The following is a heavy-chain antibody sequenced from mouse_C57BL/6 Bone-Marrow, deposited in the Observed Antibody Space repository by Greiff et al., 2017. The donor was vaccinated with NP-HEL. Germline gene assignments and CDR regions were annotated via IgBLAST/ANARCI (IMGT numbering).Heavy chain of an antibody. CDR3: TTSAYYGNSYYFDY. CDR1: GFNIKDDY. J-gene: IGHJ2*01. V-gene: IGHV14-4*01. D-gene: IGHD2-10*01. Sequence: VHVKQSGAELVRPGASVKLSCTASGFNIKDDYMHWVKQRPEQGLEWIGWIDPENGDTEYASKFQGKATITADTSSNTAYLQLRSLTSEDTAVYYCTTSAYYGNSYYFDYWGQGTTLTVSS. CDR2: IDPENGDT.